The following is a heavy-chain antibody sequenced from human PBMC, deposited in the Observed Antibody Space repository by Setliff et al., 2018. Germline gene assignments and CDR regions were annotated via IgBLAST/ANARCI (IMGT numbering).Heavy chain of an antibody. CDR1: GFTFSSYW. CDR3: ARSVTTRAFDI. D-gene: IGHD4-17*01. CDR2: IRPDGSET. Sequence: GGSLRLSCAASGFTFSSYWMSWVRQAPGKGLEWVANIRPDGSETGSVDSVKGRFTISRDNAKNSLYLQMNSLKTEDTALYYCARSVTTRAFDIWGQGTMVTVSS. J-gene: IGHJ3*02. V-gene: IGHV3-7*03.